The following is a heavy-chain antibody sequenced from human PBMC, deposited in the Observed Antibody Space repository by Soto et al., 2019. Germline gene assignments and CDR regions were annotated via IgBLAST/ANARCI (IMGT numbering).Heavy chain of an antibody. Sequence: SLILSCAASGFTFSSYGMHWVRQAPGKGLEWVAVIWYDGSNKYYADSVKGRFTISRDNSKNTLYLQMNSLRAEDTAVYYCARDLYDSSGYYPFDYWGQGTLVTVSS. CDR3: ARDLYDSSGYYPFDY. D-gene: IGHD3-22*01. V-gene: IGHV3-33*01. CDR1: GFTFSSYG. J-gene: IGHJ4*02. CDR2: IWYDGSNK.